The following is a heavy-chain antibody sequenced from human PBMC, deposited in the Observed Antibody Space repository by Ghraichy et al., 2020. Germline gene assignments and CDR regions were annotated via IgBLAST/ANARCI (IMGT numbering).Heavy chain of an antibody. CDR1: GGSISSYY. D-gene: IGHD2-21*02. V-gene: IGHV4-59*01. J-gene: IGHJ5*02. CDR3: ARGPGMTGFDP. CDR2: IYYTGTT. Sequence: SETLSLTCIVSGGSISSYYWTWIRQPPGRGLVWIGYIYYTGTTKYNPSLKSRVIISVDTTKNEVSLKLSYVTAADTAVYYCARGPGMTGFDPWGQGTLVTVSS.